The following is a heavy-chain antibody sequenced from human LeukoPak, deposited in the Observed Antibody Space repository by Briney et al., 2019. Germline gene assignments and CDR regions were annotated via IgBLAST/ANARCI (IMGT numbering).Heavy chain of an antibody. CDR3: ARGNIVVVPADGGWFDP. CDR2: MNPNSGNT. CDR1: GYTFTSYD. D-gene: IGHD2-2*01. Sequence: ASVKVSCKASGYTFTSYDINWVRQATGQGLEWMGWMNPNSGNTGYAQKFQGRVTITRNTSISTAYMELSSLRSEDTAVYYCARGNIVVVPADGGWFDPWGQGTLVTVSS. J-gene: IGHJ5*02. V-gene: IGHV1-8*03.